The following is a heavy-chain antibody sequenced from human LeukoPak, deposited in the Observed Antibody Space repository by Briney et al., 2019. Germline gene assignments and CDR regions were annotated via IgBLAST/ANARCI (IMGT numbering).Heavy chain of an antibody. V-gene: IGHV3-30*18. D-gene: IGHD3-22*01. CDR1: GFTFSSYG. Sequence: GGSLRLSCAASGFTFSSYGMHWVRQAPGKGLEWVAVISYDGSNKYYADSVKGRFTISRDNAKNTLFLQMNSLRAEDTAVYYCAKSAGDYYDSSGYYHRPLGYWGQGTLVTVSS. CDR3: AKSAGDYYDSSGYYHRPLGY. J-gene: IGHJ4*02. CDR2: ISYDGSNK.